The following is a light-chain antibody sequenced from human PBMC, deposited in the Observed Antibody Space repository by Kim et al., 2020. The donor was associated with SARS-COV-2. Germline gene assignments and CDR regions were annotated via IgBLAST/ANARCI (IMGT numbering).Light chain of an antibody. CDR2: ETS. Sequence: EIVLTQSPGTLSLSPGERATLSCRASRSFTSDYLAWYQQKPGQPPRLVILETSRRATGIPDRFSGSGSGTDFTLTISRLEPEDFAVYYCQRYGSTPPWTFGQGTKVDIK. V-gene: IGKV3-20*01. CDR1: RSFTSDY. J-gene: IGKJ1*01. CDR3: QRYGSTPPWT.